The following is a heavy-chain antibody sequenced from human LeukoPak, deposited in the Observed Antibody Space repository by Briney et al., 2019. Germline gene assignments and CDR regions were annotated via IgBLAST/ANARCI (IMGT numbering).Heavy chain of an antibody. D-gene: IGHD2-2*01. CDR1: GGSFSDYY. CDR2: INHSGRT. CDR3: ARESYASSYLFDY. Sequence: SETLSLTCAVYGGSFSDYYWSWIRQPPGKGLEWIGEINHSGRTNYNPSLKSRVTISVDTSKNQFSLKVTSVTAADTAMYYCARESYASSYLFDYWGQGTLVTVSS. J-gene: IGHJ4*02. V-gene: IGHV4-34*01.